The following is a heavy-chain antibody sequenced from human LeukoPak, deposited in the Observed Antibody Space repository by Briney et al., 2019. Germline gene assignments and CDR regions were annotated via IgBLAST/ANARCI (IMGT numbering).Heavy chain of an antibody. CDR2: ISYDGSNK. CDR1: GFIFSSYG. CDR3: AKESGYCSSTSCSYYFDY. D-gene: IGHD2-2*03. J-gene: IGHJ4*02. V-gene: IGHV3-30*18. Sequence: GGSLRLSCAASGFIFSSYGMHWVRQAPGKGLEWVAVISYDGSNKYYADSVKGRFTISRDNSKNTLYLQMNSLRAEDTAVYYCAKESGYCSSTSCSYYFDYWGQGTLVTVSS.